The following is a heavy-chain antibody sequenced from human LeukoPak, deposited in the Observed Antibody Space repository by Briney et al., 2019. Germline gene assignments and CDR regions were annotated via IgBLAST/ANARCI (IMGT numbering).Heavy chain of an antibody. D-gene: IGHD2-2*01. J-gene: IGHJ6*03. CDR3: ARDVGYCSSTSCLYYYYYMDV. CDR2: ISSSSSYI. Sequence: GGSLGLSCAASGFTFSSYSVNWVRQAPGKGLEWVSSISSSSSYIYYADSVKGRFTISRDNAKNSLYLQMNSLRAEDTAVYYCARDVGYCSSTSCLYYYYYMDVWGKGTTVTVSS. CDR1: GFTFSSYS. V-gene: IGHV3-21*01.